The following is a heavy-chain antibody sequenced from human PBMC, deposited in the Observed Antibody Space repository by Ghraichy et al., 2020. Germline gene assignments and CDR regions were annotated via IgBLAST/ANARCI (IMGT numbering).Heavy chain of an antibody. V-gene: IGHV3-23*01. J-gene: IGHJ5*02. D-gene: IGHD1-26*01. CDR1: GFTFTSYA. CDR3: VKDIRDNGNYGWFEP. Sequence: GGSLRLSCAASGFTFTSYAMSWVRQAPGEGLDWVAAISLSGGATYYADSVKGRFTISRDNSKNTLFLHMSSLRAEDTALYYCVKDIRDNGNYGWFEPWGQGTLVTVSS. CDR2: ISLSGGAT.